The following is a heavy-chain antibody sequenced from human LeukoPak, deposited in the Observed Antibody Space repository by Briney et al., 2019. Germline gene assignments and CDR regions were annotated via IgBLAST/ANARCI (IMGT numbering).Heavy chain of an antibody. Sequence: GGSLRLSCAASGFTFNSYAMTWVRQAPGKGLEWVSGITAGGDNTFYADSVKGRFTIFRDNSKNTLYLQTDSLRAEDTAVYYCAKGHYPDASCAGDCYYSYWGQGTLVTVSS. CDR3: AKGHYPDASCAGDCYYSY. V-gene: IGHV3-23*01. CDR1: GFTFNSYA. J-gene: IGHJ4*02. CDR2: ITAGGDNT. D-gene: IGHD2-21*02.